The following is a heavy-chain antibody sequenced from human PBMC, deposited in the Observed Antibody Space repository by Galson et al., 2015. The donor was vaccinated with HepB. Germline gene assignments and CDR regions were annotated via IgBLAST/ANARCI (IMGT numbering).Heavy chain of an antibody. CDR1: GFTFSPYA. V-gene: IGHV3-30*03. D-gene: IGHD3-10*01. CDR2: ISYDGSHQ. Sequence: SLRLSCAASGFTFSPYAMHWVRQAPGKGLEWVGIISYDGSHQYYGDSVKGRFTIPRDNSKNTLYLQMHSLRGTDTAVYYCARDSGWYFDLWGRGTLVTVSS. J-gene: IGHJ2*01. CDR3: ARDSGWYFDL.